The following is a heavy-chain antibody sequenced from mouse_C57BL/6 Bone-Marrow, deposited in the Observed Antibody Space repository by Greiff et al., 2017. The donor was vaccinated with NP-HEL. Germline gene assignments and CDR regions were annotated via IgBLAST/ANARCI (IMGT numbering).Heavy chain of an antibody. Sequence: QVHVKQSGAELARPGASVKLSCKASGYTFTSYGISWVKQRTGQGLEWIGEIYPRSGNTYYNEKFKGKATLTADKSSSTAYMELRSLTSEDSAVYFCAREDYIQAMDYWGQGTSVTVSS. CDR1: GYTFTSYG. CDR3: AREDYIQAMDY. D-gene: IGHD2-12*01. V-gene: IGHV1-81*01. CDR2: IYPRSGNT. J-gene: IGHJ4*01.